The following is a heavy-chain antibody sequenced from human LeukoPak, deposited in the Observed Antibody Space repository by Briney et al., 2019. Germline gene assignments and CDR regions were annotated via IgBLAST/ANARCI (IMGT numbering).Heavy chain of an antibody. CDR1: GGSISSGGYY. V-gene: IGHV4-30-2*01. CDR3: ARDLYSDVNHFDY. Sequence: SQTLSLTCSVSGGSISSGGYYWSWIRQPPGKGLEWIGYIYHSGNVYVSASTLYNPSLKTRVSISVDLSKNQFFLDLRSLTAADTADYYCARDLYSDVNHFDYWGQGTLVTVYS. CDR2: IYHSGNV. D-gene: IGHD4-17*01. J-gene: IGHJ4*02.